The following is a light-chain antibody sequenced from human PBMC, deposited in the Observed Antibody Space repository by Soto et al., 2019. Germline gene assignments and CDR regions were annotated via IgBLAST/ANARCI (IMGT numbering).Light chain of an antibody. J-gene: IGKJ4*01. V-gene: IGKV1-12*01. CDR2: AAS. CDR3: QQAHFFPLT. Sequence: DIQMTQSPSSVSASVGDRVTITCRASQDIFSWLAWYQQEPGKAPKLLIYAASNLRSGVPSRFSGSGSGTDFTLTISSLQPEDFATYYCQQAHFFPLTFGGGTKVEIK. CDR1: QDIFSW.